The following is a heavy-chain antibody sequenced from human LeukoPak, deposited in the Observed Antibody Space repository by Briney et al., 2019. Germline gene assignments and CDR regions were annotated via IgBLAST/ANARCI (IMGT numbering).Heavy chain of an antibody. CDR3: AKDGESYDFWSGYLFDY. CDR2: INWNGGNT. V-gene: IGHV3-20*04. D-gene: IGHD3-3*01. J-gene: IGHJ4*02. Sequence: GGSLRLSCAASGFTFDDYGMSWVRQAPGKGLEWVSGINWNGGNTGYADSVKGRFTISRDNSKNTLYLQMNSLRAEDTAVYYCAKDGESYDFWSGYLFDYWGQGTLVTVSS. CDR1: GFTFDDYG.